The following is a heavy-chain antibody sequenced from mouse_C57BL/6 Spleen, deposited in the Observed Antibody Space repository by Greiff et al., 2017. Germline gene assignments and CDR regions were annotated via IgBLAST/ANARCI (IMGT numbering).Heavy chain of an antibody. CDR3: AREVAKGGYDMGY. V-gene: IGHV5-17*01. CDR2: ISSGSSTI. CDR1: GFTFSDYG. J-gene: IGHJ4*01. Sequence: EVKLMESGGGLVKPGGSLKLSCAASGFTFSDYGMHWVRQAPEKGLEWVAYISSGSSTIYYADTVKGRFTISRDNAKNTLFLQMTSLRSEDTAMYYCAREVAKGGYDMGYWGQGTSVTVSS. D-gene: IGHD1-1*01.